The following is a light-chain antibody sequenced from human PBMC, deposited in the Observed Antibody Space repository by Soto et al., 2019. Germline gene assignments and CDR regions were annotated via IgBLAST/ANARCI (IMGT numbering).Light chain of an antibody. Sequence: QSVLTQPPPVSAAPGQKVTISCSGTSSNIGNNYVSWYQHLPGTAPKLLIYDNDKRPSEIPDRFSGSKSGTSATLGITGLQTGDEADYYCGAWDSSLSAVVFGGGTQLTVL. V-gene: IGLV1-51*01. CDR2: DND. J-gene: IGLJ2*01. CDR1: SSNIGNNY. CDR3: GAWDSSLSAVV.